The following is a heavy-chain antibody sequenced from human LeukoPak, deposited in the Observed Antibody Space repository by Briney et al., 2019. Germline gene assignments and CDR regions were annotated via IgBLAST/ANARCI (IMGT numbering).Heavy chain of an antibody. J-gene: IGHJ4*02. V-gene: IGHV3-74*01. Sequence: GGSLRLSCAASRFSFSNFWMHWVRQAPGKGLVWVSRVKSDGSNPSYADSVKGRFTISRDNAENMLYLQMNTLGAEDTAVYYCARDIVSGSGSLDYWGQGTLVTVSS. D-gene: IGHD3-10*01. CDR2: VKSDGSNP. CDR1: RFSFSNFW. CDR3: ARDIVSGSGSLDY.